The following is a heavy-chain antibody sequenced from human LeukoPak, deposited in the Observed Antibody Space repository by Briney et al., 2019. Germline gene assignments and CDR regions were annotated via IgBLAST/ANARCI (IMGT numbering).Heavy chain of an antibody. CDR1: GFTFSDYY. CDR3: ARDTVGSSTSFDY. V-gene: IGHV3-30*03. J-gene: IGHJ4*02. CDR2: ISYDGSNK. D-gene: IGHD2-2*01. Sequence: GGSLRLSCAASGFTFSDYYMSWIRQAPGKGLEGVAVISYDGSNKYYADSVKGRFTISRDNSKNTLYLQMNSLRAEDTAVYYCARDTVGSSTSFDYWGQGTLVTVSS.